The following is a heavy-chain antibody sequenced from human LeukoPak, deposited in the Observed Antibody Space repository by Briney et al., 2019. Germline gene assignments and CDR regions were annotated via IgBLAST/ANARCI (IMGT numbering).Heavy chain of an antibody. CDR1: GFTFSSYG. CDR3: ARQLDEGLFDY. CDR2: ISYDGSNK. D-gene: IGHD2-2*03. J-gene: IGHJ4*02. V-gene: IGHV3-30*03. Sequence: PGGSLRLSCAASGFTFSSYGMHWVRQAPGKGLEWVAVISYDGSNKYYADSVKGRFTISRDNSKNTLYLQMNSLRAEDTAVYYCARQLDEGLFDYWGQGTLVTVSS.